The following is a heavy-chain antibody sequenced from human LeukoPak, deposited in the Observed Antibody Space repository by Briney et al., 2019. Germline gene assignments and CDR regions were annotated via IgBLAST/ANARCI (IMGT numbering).Heavy chain of an antibody. CDR3: ARALTRDLSHFDY. D-gene: IGHD3-9*01. J-gene: IGHJ4*02. CDR2: IYHSGST. CDR1: GGSISSGGYY. V-gene: IGHV4-30-2*01. Sequence: SQTLSLTCTVSGGSISSGGYYWSWIRQPPGKGLEWIGYIYHSGSTYYNPSLKSRVTISVDRSKNQFSLKLSSVTAADTAVYYCARALTRDLSHFDYWGQGTLVTVSS.